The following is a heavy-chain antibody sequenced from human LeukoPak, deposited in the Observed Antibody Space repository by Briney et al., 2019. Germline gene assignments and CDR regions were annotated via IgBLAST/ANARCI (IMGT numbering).Heavy chain of an antibody. CDR3: ARDVGVLWFGELLYLDISFDY. V-gene: IGHV1-18*01. Sequence: ASVKVSCKASGYTFTSYGISWVRQAPGQGLEWMGWISAYNGNTNYAQKFQGRVTMTTDTSTSTAYMELRSLRSDDTAVYYCARDVGVLWFGELLYLDISFDYWGQGTLVTVSS. CDR2: ISAYNGNT. D-gene: IGHD3-10*01. CDR1: GYTFTSYG. J-gene: IGHJ4*02.